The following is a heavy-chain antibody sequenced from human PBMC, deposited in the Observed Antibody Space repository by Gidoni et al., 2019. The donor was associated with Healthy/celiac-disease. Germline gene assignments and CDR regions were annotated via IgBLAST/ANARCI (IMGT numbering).Heavy chain of an antibody. J-gene: IGHJ4*02. V-gene: IGHV1-46*01. CDR1: GYTFTSYY. CDR3: ARANLEGASDY. Sequence: QVQLVQSGAEVKKPGASVKVSCTASGYTFTSYYMHWVRQAPGQGLEWMGIINPSGGSTSYAQKFQGRVTMTRDTSTSTVYMELSSLRSEDTAVYYCARANLEGASDYWGQGTLVTVSS. CDR2: INPSGGST. D-gene: IGHD1-26*01.